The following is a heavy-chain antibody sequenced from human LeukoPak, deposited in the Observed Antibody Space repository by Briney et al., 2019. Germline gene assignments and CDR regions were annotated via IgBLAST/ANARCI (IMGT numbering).Heavy chain of an antibody. D-gene: IGHD2-8*01. CDR2: INTYNGNT. CDR1: GYTFTNYG. V-gene: IGHV1-18*01. CDR3: ARGTIEPFDY. J-gene: IGHJ4*02. Sequence: ASVKVSCKASGYTFTNYGISWVRQAPGQGLEWMGWINTYNGNTNYAQKLQGRVTMATDTSTSTAYMELRNLRSDDTAVYYCARGTIEPFDYWGQGTLVTVSS.